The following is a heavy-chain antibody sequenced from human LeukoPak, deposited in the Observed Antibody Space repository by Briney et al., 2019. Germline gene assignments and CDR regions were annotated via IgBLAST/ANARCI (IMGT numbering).Heavy chain of an antibody. D-gene: IGHD3-22*01. CDR1: GFTFSSYA. J-gene: IGHJ4*02. CDR2: ISGSGDST. Sequence: GGSLRLSCAASGFTFSSYAMSWVRQAPGKGLEWVSSISGSGDSTYHADSVKGRFTISRDNSKNTLYLQMNSLRAEDTAVYYCAKSDYYDSSGYYYTTYYFDYWGQGTLVTVSS. V-gene: IGHV3-23*01. CDR3: AKSDYYDSSGYYYTTYYFDY.